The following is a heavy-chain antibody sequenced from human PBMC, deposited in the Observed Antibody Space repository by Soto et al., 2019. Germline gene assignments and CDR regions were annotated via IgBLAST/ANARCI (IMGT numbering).Heavy chain of an antibody. J-gene: IGHJ6*03. CDR1: GFTFSAST. V-gene: IGHV3-21*01. CDR3: ARPLYCSGGSCFSMGYLYYYLDV. D-gene: IGHD2-15*01. Sequence: PGGSLRLSCAASGFTFSASTMTWVRQAPGKGLEWVSSIGSTSTNIYYADSVKGRFTISRDNAKNSLYLQMNSLRGEDTAVYYCARPLYCSGGSCFSMGYLYYYLDVWGKGTTVTVSS. CDR2: IGSTSTNI.